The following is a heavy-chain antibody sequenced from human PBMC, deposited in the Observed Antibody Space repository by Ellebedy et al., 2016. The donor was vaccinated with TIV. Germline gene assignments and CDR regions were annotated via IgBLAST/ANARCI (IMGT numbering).Heavy chain of an antibody. CDR1: GGPVSSGSHY. D-gene: IGHD1-26*01. J-gene: IGHJ4*02. CDR2: IYDSGST. Sequence: SETLSLXXTVSGGPVSSGSHYWSCIRQPPGKGLEWIGYIYDSGSTNYNSSLKSRVTISIDTSKNQFSLNLSSVTAADTAVYYCARGAIVGDPYYFDYWGQGTLVTVSS. CDR3: ARGAIVGDPYYFDY. V-gene: IGHV4-61*01.